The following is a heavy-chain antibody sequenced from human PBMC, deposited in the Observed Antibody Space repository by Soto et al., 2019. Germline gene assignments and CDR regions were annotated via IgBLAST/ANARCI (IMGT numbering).Heavy chain of an antibody. J-gene: IGHJ5*02. CDR2: IYYSGST. CDR3: ARSSVLTWFDP. Sequence: PSETLSLTCTVSGGSISSGGYYWSWIRQHPGKGLEWIGYIYYSGSTNYNPSLKSRVTISVDRSKNQFSLKLSSVTAADTAAYFCARSSVLTWFDPWGPGTLVTVSS. V-gene: IGHV4-31*03. CDR1: GGSISSGGYY.